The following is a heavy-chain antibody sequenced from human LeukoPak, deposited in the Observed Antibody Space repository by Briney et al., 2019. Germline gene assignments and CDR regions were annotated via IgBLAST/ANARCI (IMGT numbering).Heavy chain of an antibody. Sequence: ASVKVSCKASGYTFTSYGISWVRQAPGQGLEWMGWISAYNGNTNYAQKLQGRVTMTTDTSTSTAYMELRSLRSDDTAVYYRAREPPVAAAGTAPRNDYWGQGTLVTVSS. V-gene: IGHV1-18*01. CDR2: ISAYNGNT. J-gene: IGHJ4*02. D-gene: IGHD6-13*01. CDR1: GYTFTSYG. CDR3: AREPPVAAAGTAPRNDY.